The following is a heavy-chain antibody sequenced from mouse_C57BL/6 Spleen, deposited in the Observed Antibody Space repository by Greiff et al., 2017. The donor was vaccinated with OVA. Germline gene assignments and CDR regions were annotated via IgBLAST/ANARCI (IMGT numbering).Heavy chain of an antibody. CDR1: GYAFSSSW. Sequence: QVQLQQSGPELVKPGASVKISCKASGYAFSSSWMNWVKQRPGKGLEWIGRIYPGDGDTNYNGKFKGKATLTADKSSSTAYMQLSSLTSEDSAVYFCAINWDLDYWGKGTTLTVSS. CDR3: AINWDLDY. J-gene: IGHJ2*01. V-gene: IGHV1-82*01. D-gene: IGHD4-1*01. CDR2: IYPGDGDT.